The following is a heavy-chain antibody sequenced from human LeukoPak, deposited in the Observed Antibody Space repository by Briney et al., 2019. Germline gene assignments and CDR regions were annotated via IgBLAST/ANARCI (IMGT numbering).Heavy chain of an antibody. CDR1: GYSISSGYY. CDR3: ARDDEPYYYDSSGYYTGWFDP. V-gene: IGHV4-61*02. J-gene: IGHJ5*02. D-gene: IGHD3-22*01. CDR2: IYTSGST. Sequence: PSETLSLTCAVSGYSISSGYYWSWIRPPAGKGLEWIGRIYTSGSTNYNPSLKSRVTISVDTSKNQFSLKLSSVTAADTAVYYCARDDEPYYYDSSGYYTGWFDPWGQGTLVTVSS.